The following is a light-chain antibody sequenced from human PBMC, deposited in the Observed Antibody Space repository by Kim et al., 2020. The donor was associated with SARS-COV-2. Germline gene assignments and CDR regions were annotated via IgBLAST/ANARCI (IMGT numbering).Light chain of an antibody. Sequence: EIVMTHSPATLSVSPGERVILSCRASQGVRNNLAWYQQKPGQAPRLLIHGASIRATGIPARFSGSGSETEFTLTISRLQSEDCAVYYCQKYEIWPPLTFGGGTKVDIK. CDR2: GAS. J-gene: IGKJ4*01. CDR1: QGVRNN. CDR3: QKYEIWPPLT. V-gene: IGKV3-15*01.